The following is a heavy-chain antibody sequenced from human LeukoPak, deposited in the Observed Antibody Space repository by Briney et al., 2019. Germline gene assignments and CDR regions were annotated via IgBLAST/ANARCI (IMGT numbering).Heavy chain of an antibody. V-gene: IGHV4-38-2*02. CDR2: IYHSGST. Sequence: PSETLSLTCTVSGYSISSGYYWGWIRQPPGKGLEWIGSIYHSGSTYYNPSLKSRVTISVDTSKNQFSLKLSSVTPADTAVYYCARDTTGTTRDWGQGTLVTVSS. D-gene: IGHD1-1*01. CDR3: ARDTTGTTRD. J-gene: IGHJ4*02. CDR1: GYSISSGYY.